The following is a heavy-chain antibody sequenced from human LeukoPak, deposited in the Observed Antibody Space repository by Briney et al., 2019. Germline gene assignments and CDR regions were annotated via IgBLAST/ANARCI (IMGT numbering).Heavy chain of an antibody. J-gene: IGHJ3*02. Sequence: SETLSLTCTVSGGSISNYYWSWIRQPPGKGLEWIGYIYYSGSTNYNPSLKSQVTISLDTSKNHFSLKLSSVTAADTAIYYCARVAGAFDIWGQGTMVTVSS. CDR3: ARVAGAFDI. V-gene: IGHV4-59*01. CDR1: GGSISNYY. D-gene: IGHD6-25*01. CDR2: IYYSGST.